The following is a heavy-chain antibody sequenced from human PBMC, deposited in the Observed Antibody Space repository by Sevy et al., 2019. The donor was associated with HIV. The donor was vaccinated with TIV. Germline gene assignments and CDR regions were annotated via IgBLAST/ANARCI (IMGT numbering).Heavy chain of an antibody. Sequence: GGSLRLSCAASGFTFSIYAMSWVRQAPGKGLEWVSAISGSGGSTYYADSVKGRFTISRDNSKNTLYLQMNSLRAEDTAVYYCAKDGGAGPPFDWEDYWGQGTLVTVSS. D-gene: IGHD3-9*01. CDR2: ISGSGGST. CDR3: AKDGGAGPPFDWEDY. J-gene: IGHJ4*02. V-gene: IGHV3-23*01. CDR1: GFTFSIYA.